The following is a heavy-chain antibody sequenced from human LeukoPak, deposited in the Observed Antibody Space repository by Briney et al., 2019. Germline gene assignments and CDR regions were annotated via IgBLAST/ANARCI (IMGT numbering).Heavy chain of an antibody. CDR3: AKDAGYSSGWYRDYYYYGMDV. CDR1: GFTFSCYG. Sequence: GGSLRLSCAASGFTFSCYGMHWVRQAPGKGLEWVAVISYDGSNKYYADSVKGRFTISRDNSKNTLYLQMNSLRAEDTAVYYCAKDAGYSSGWYRDYYYYGMDVWGQGTTVTVSS. J-gene: IGHJ6*02. D-gene: IGHD6-19*01. CDR2: ISYDGSNK. V-gene: IGHV3-30*18.